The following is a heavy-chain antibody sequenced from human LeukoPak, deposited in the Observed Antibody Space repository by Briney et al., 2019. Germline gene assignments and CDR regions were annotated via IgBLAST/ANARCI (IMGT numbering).Heavy chain of an antibody. J-gene: IGHJ4*02. CDR2: INPYNDNT. D-gene: IGHD1-26*01. CDR3: AKVQKYSGSFYYFDY. CDR1: GYTFATYG. Sequence: ASVKVSCKASGYTFATYGISWVRQAPGQGLEWMGWINPYNDNTNYAQNIQGRVTMTTDTSSSTAYMELRSLRSDDTAVYYCAKVQKYSGSFYYFDYWGQGTLVTVSS. V-gene: IGHV1-18*01.